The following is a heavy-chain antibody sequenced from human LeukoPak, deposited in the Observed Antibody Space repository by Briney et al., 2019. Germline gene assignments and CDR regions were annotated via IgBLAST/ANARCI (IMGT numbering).Heavy chain of an antibody. Sequence: GGSLRLSCAASGFTFSSYSMNWVRQAPGKGLEWVSYISSGGSSIYYADSVKGRFTISRDNAKNSLYLQMNSLRAEDTAVYYCATPSIAVADHGNWGQGTMVTVSS. D-gene: IGHD6-19*01. CDR3: ATPSIAVADHGN. CDR2: ISSGGSSI. J-gene: IGHJ3*01. CDR1: GFTFSSYS. V-gene: IGHV3-48*01.